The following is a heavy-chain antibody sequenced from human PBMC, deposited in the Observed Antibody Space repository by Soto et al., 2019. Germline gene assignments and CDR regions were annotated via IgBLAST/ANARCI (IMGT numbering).Heavy chain of an antibody. CDR2: IWYDGSNK. V-gene: IGHV3-33*01. Sequence: HPGGSLRLSCAASGFTFXSYGMHGVRQAPGKGLEWVAVIWYDGSNKYYADSVKGRFTISRDNSKNTLYLQMNSLRAEDTAVYYCARDPISGYYYDNRPTNDAFDIWGQGTTVTVSS. CDR1: GFTFXSYG. CDR3: ARDPISGYYYDNRPTNDAFDI. D-gene: IGHD3-22*01. J-gene: IGHJ3*02.